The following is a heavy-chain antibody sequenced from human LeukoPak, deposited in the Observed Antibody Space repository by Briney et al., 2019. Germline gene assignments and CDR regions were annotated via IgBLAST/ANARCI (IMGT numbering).Heavy chain of an antibody. CDR1: GFTFSSYA. D-gene: IGHD5-24*01. Sequence: HAGGSLRLSCAASGFTFSSYAMSWVRQAPGKGLEWVSAISGSGGSTYYADSVKGRFTISRDNSKNTLYLQMNSLRAEDTAVYYCAKDRSGRWLQLRQSLTSPIDYWGQGTLVTVSS. V-gene: IGHV3-23*01. CDR2: ISGSGGST. CDR3: AKDRSGRWLQLRQSLTSPIDY. J-gene: IGHJ4*02.